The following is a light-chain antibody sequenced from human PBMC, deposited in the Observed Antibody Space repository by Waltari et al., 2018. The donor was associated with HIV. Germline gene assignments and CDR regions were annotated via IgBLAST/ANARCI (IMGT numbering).Light chain of an antibody. J-gene: IGLJ3*02. Sequence: HSALTQPASVSGSPGQSITISCPGPTSYFDTFNFVSWYQQSPGRAPKLIIFEVYSRPSGVSERFSGSKSGDTASLTISALRAEDEADYFCSSYSARGFVAFGGGTKVTVL. CDR1: TSYFDTFNF. CDR3: SSYSARGFVA. V-gene: IGLV2-14*01. CDR2: EVY.